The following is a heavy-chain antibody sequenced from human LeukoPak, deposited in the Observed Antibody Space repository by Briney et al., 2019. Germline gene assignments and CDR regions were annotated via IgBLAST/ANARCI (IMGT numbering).Heavy chain of an antibody. J-gene: IGHJ6*02. CDR3: AKKESGLYGVDV. CDR2: IYYSGST. V-gene: IGHV4-61*01. CDR1: GGSVSSGSYY. Sequence: SETLSLTCTVSGGSVSSGSYYWNWIRQPPGKGLEWIGSIYYSGSTNYNPSLKSRVTISIDTSKNQFSLKLSSVTAADTPVYFCAKKESGLYGVDVWGQGTTVTVSS.